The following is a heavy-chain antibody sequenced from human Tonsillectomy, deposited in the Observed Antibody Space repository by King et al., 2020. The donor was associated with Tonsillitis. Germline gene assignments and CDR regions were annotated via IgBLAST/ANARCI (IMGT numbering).Heavy chain of an antibody. D-gene: IGHD1-26*01. CDR2: INVGNGNT. CDR3: GRDRTGTYERDFDY. Sequence: QVQLVQSGAEVKKPGASVKVSCKASGYTFTTYAIHWVRQAPGQRLEWRGWINVGNGNTKYSQKFQDRVTITRDTSASTAYMELSSLRSEDTAVYYCGRDRTGTYERDFDYWGQGTLVTVSS. CDR1: GYTFTTYA. V-gene: IGHV1-3*01. J-gene: IGHJ4*02.